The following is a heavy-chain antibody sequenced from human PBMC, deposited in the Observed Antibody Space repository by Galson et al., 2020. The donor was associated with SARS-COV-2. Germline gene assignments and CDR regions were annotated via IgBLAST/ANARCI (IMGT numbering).Heavy chain of an antibody. Sequence: SETLSLTCTVSGGSISSYYWSWIRQPPGKGLEWIGYIYYSGSTNYNPSLKSRVTISVDTSKNQFSLKLSSVTAADTAVYYCARCSTPAHLLWFGELYYYGMDVWGQGTTVTVSS. CDR1: GGSISSYY. CDR2: IYYSGST. CDR3: ARCSTPAHLLWFGELYYYGMDV. D-gene: IGHD3-10*01. V-gene: IGHV4-59*13. J-gene: IGHJ6*02.